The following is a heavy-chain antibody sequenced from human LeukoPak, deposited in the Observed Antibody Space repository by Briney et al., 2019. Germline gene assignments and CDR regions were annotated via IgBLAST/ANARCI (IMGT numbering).Heavy chain of an antibody. CDR1: GFTFDDYT. J-gene: IGHJ4*02. Sequence: GGSLRLSCAASGFTFDDYTMHWVRQAPGKGLEWVSLISWDGGSTYYADSVKGRFTISRDNSKNSLYLQMNSLRTEDTALCYCAKGNVDTAILDYWGQGTLVTGSS. V-gene: IGHV3-43*01. D-gene: IGHD5-18*01. CDR3: AKGNVDTAILDY. CDR2: ISWDGGST.